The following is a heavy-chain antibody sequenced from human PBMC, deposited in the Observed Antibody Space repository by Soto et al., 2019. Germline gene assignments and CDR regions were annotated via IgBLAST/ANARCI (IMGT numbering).Heavy chain of an antibody. CDR2: ISHDGGAT. Sequence: QVQLVESGGGVVQSGRSLRLSRAASGFTFSTSGMHWIRQAPGKGLEWVAMISHDGGATYYVDSVKGRFTISRDTDKNTLHLQMDSLRPEDTATYYCAKDWGSSGWYNWFDPWGQGTLVTVSS. D-gene: IGHD6-13*01. CDR1: GFTFSTSG. V-gene: IGHV3-30*18. J-gene: IGHJ5*02. CDR3: AKDWGSSGWYNWFDP.